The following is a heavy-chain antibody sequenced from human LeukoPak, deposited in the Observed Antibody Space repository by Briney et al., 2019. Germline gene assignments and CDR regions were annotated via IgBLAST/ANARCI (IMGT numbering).Heavy chain of an antibody. J-gene: IGHJ4*02. CDR2: INHSGST. Sequence: SETLSLTCAVYGGSLSGYYWSWIRQPPGKGLEWIGEINHSGSTNYNPSLKSRVTISVDTSKNQFSLKLSSVTAADTAVYYCARSKWELLRGDFDYWGQGTLVTVSS. CDR3: ARSKWELLRGDFDY. V-gene: IGHV4-34*01. CDR1: GGSLSGYY. D-gene: IGHD1-26*01.